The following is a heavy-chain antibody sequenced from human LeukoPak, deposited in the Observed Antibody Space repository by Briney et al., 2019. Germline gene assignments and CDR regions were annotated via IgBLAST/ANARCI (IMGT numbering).Heavy chain of an antibody. CDR2: IIPIFGTA. CDR3: ARAWMTAYFLRFDY. D-gene: IGHD2/OR15-2a*01. J-gene: IGHJ4*02. Sequence: ASVKVSCKASGGTFSIYAISWVRQAPGQGLEWMGGIIPIFGTANYAQKFQGRVTITADESTSTAYMELSSLRPEDTAVYYCARAWMTAYFLRFDYWGQGTLVTVSS. CDR1: GGTFSIYA. V-gene: IGHV1-69*13.